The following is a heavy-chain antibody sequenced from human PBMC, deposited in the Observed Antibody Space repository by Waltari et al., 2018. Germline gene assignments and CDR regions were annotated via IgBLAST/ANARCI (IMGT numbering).Heavy chain of an antibody. V-gene: IGHV1-3*01. CDR3: ARSSYLGGYYYYGMDV. CDR2: INAGNGNT. CDR1: GYTFTSYA. D-gene: IGHD3-16*01. J-gene: IGHJ6*02. Sequence: QVQLVQSGAEVTKPGASVKVSCQASGYTFTSYAMHLVRQAPGQRLEWMGWINAGNGNTKYSQKFQGRVTITRDTSASTAYMELSSLRSEDTAVYYCARSSYLGGYYYYGMDVWGQGTTVTVSS.